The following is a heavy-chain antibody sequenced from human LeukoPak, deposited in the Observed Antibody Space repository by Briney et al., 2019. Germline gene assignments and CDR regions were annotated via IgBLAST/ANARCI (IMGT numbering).Heavy chain of an antibody. CDR2: FDPEDGET. Sequence: ASVKVSCKVSGYTLTELSMHWVRQAPGKGLEWMGGFDPEDGETIYAQKFQGRVTMTEDTSTDTVYMELSSLRSEDTAVYYCARGLQTRGSWQYNWFDPWGQGTLVTVSS. V-gene: IGHV1-24*01. CDR1: GYTLTELS. J-gene: IGHJ5*02. CDR3: ARGLQTRGSWQYNWFDP. D-gene: IGHD2-15*01.